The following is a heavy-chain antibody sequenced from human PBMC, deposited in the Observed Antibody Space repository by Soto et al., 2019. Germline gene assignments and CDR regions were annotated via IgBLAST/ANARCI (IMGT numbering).Heavy chain of an antibody. J-gene: IGHJ6*02. CDR1: GFTVSSNY. Sequence: EVQLVESGGGLVQPGGSLRLSCAASGFTVSSNYMSWVRQAPGEGLEWVSVIYSGGSTYYADSVKARFTISRHNSKNKLYLHMNSLRAEDTAVYYCARGHSSHSRPNSYYGMDVWGQGITVIVAS. V-gene: IGHV3-53*04. CDR3: ARGHSSHSRPNSYYGMDV. CDR2: IYSGGST. D-gene: IGHD3-22*01.